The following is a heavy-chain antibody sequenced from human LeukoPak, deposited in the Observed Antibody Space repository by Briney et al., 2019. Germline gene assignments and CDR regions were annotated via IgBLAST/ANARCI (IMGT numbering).Heavy chain of an antibody. CDR3: TRDVSGTTDVYYYYYMDV. CDR1: GFTFRTYI. CDR2: ISSSSSYI. Sequence: PGGSLRLSCAASGFTFRTYIMNWVRQAPGKGLEWVSSISSSSSYIYYADSVKGRFTISRDNAKNSLYLQMNSLRAEDTAVYYCTRDVSGTTDVYYYYYMDVWGKGTTVTVSS. V-gene: IGHV3-21*01. J-gene: IGHJ6*03. D-gene: IGHD1-7*01.